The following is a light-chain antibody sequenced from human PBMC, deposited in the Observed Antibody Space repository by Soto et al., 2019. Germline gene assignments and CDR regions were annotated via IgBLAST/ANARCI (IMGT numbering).Light chain of an antibody. J-gene: IGKJ2*02. V-gene: IGKV3-11*01. Sequence: VLTQSPATLSLSPGESATLSCRASQNVGNNLAWYQQKSGQAPRLLIYAASDRATGVPARFSGRMSGTDFTLTISSLEPEDFATYFCQQRSRWPRGTFGRETKLE. CDR3: QQRSRWPRGT. CDR2: AAS. CDR1: QNVGNN.